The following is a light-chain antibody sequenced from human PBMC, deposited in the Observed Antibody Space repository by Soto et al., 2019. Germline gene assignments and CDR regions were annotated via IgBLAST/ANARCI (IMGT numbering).Light chain of an antibody. Sequence: QLVLTQSSSASASLGSSVKLTCTLSSLHSSYIIAWHQQQPGKAPRYLMKLEGSGSYNKGSGVPDRFSGYSSGADRYLTISNLQFEDEADYYCETWDSNTRVFGGGTKLTVL. CDR1: SLHSSYI. CDR3: ETWDSNTRV. V-gene: IGLV4-60*02. CDR2: LEGSGSY. J-gene: IGLJ3*02.